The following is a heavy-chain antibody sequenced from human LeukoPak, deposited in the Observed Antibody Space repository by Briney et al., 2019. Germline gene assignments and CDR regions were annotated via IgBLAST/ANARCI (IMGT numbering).Heavy chain of an antibody. Sequence: SETLSLTCTVSGGSIVGYYWSWIRQPPGKGLEWIGYIYYSGSTNYNPSLKSRITISVDTSKNQFSLKLSSVTAADTAVYYCARAIVASNYYGMDVWGQGTTVTVSS. CDR3: ARAIVASNYYGMDV. J-gene: IGHJ6*02. CDR1: GGSIVGYY. D-gene: IGHD5-12*01. CDR2: IYYSGST. V-gene: IGHV4-59*08.